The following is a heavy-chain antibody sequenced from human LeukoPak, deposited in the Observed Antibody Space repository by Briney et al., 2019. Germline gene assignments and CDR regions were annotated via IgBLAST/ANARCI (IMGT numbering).Heavy chain of an antibody. CDR1: GFTFSNYN. Sequence: GRSLRLSCAASGFTFSNYNMNWVRQAPGTGLEWVSSISSSSSYIYYADSVKGRFTISRDNDKNSLYLQLNSLRAEDTAVYYCARGHHDILTDYFTSDYWGQGTLVTVSS. CDR2: ISSSSSYI. J-gene: IGHJ4*02. CDR3: ARGHHDILTDYFTSDY. D-gene: IGHD3-9*01. V-gene: IGHV3-21*01.